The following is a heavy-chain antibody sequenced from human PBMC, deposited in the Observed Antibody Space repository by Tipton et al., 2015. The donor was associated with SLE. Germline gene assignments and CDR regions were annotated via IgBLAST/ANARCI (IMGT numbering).Heavy chain of an antibody. CDR2: IYYSGST. CDR3: ARGGRFLEWLTY. Sequence: TLSLTCTASGDSISSYYWSWIRQPPGKGLEWIGYIYYSGSTNYNPSLKSRVTISVDTSKNQFSLKLSSVTAADTAVYYCARGGRFLEWLTYWGQGTLVTVSS. V-gene: IGHV4-59*01. D-gene: IGHD3-3*01. J-gene: IGHJ4*02. CDR1: GDSISSYY.